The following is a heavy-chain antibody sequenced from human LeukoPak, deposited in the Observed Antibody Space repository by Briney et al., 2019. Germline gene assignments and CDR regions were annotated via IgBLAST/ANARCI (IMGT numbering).Heavy chain of an antibody. V-gene: IGHV3-48*01. J-gene: IGHJ4*02. D-gene: IGHD4-17*01. Sequence: GGSLRLSCAASGLTFSSFGMHWVRQAPGKGLEWVSYISSSGSTIYYADSVKGRFTISRDNSKNTLYLQMNSLRAEDTAVYYCAKDLNYGDLLDYWGQGTLVTVSS. CDR1: GLTFSSFG. CDR2: ISSSGSTI. CDR3: AKDLNYGDLLDY.